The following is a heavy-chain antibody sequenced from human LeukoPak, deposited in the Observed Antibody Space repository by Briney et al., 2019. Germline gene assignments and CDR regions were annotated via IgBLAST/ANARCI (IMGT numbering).Heavy chain of an antibody. CDR3: ARRGGKNYGDYLLYYYYMDV. CDR2: ISTYNGDT. Sequence: GASGKVSCKASGYTFSSYGISWVRQAPGQGLEWMGWISTYNGDTHYAQKFQGRVTMTTDTSTSTAYMELRSLRSDDTAMYYCARRGGKNYGDYLLYYYYMDVWGKGTTVTVSS. J-gene: IGHJ6*03. D-gene: IGHD4-17*01. CDR1: GYTFSSYG. V-gene: IGHV1-18*01.